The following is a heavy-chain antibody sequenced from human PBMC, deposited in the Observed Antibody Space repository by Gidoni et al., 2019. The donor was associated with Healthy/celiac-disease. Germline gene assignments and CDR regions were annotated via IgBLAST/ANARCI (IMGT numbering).Heavy chain of an antibody. CDR3: ARGSDFWSGPLGY. J-gene: IGHJ4*02. CDR1: GFTFSSYG. D-gene: IGHD3-3*01. Sequence: QVQLVESGGGVVQPGRSLRLSCAASGFTFSSYGMHWVRQAPGKGLEWVAVIWYDGSNKYYADSVKGRFTISRDNSKNTLYLQMNSLRAEDTAVYYCARGSDFWSGPLGYWGQGTLVTVSS. CDR2: IWYDGSNK. V-gene: IGHV3-33*01.